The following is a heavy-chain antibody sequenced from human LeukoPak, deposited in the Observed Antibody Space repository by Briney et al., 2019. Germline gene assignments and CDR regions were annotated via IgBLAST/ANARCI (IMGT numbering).Heavy chain of an antibody. Sequence: GRSLRLSCAASGFTFSSYGMHWVRQAPGKGLEWVAVIWYDGSNKYYADSVKGRFTTSRDNSKNTLYLQMNSLRAEDTAVYYCAKGPYSGSPYRYWGQGTLVTVSS. CDR1: GFTFSSYG. CDR2: IWYDGSNK. D-gene: IGHD1-26*01. CDR3: AKGPYSGSPYRY. J-gene: IGHJ4*02. V-gene: IGHV3-33*06.